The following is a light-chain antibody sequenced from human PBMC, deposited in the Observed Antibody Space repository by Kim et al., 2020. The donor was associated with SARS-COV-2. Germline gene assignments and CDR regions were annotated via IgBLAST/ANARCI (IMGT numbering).Light chain of an antibody. CDR2: DAT. CDR3: SSYAGNNHPYA. Sequence: QSALTQPPSASGSLGQSVTISCTGTSSDVGGYNYVSWYQHYPDKAPKLIIYDATRRPSGVPDRFSGSKSGNTASLTVSGLQADDEAEYYCSSYAGNNHPYAFGSGTQVSVL. V-gene: IGLV2-8*01. CDR1: SSDVGGYNY. J-gene: IGLJ1*01.